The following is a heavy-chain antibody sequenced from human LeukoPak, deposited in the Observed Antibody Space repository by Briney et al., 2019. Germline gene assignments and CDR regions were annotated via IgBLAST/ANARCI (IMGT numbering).Heavy chain of an antibody. V-gene: IGHV1-69*05. J-gene: IGHJ3*02. Sequence: GASVKVSCKASGGTLSSDAISWVRQAPGQGLEWMGGIIPLHGTANYAQKFQGRVTITTDESTSTAYMELSSLRSEDTAVYYCARGEIGTTWDSPPFDIWGQGTMVIVS. D-gene: IGHD1-7*01. CDR1: GGTLSSDA. CDR3: ARGEIGTTWDSPPFDI. CDR2: IIPLHGTA.